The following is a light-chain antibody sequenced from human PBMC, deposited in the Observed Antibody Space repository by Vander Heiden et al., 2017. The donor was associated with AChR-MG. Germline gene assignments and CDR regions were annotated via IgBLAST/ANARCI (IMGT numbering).Light chain of an antibody. V-gene: IGLV1-51*01. CDR1: SSNIGNHY. CDR3: GTWDSSLGSVV. Sequence: QSVLTQPPPVSAAPGQKVTSSCSGSSSNIGNHYVSWYQQRPGTAPKLLIYDNNKRPSGVSDRFSGSTSGTSATLGVTGLQTGDEADYYCGTWDSSLGSVVFGGGTKLTVL. CDR2: DNN. J-gene: IGLJ2*01.